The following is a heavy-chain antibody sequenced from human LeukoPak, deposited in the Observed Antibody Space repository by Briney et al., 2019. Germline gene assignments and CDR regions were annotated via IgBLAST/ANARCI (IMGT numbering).Heavy chain of an antibody. CDR1: GGSISSSSYY. Sequence: PSETLSLTCTVAGGSISSSSYYWGWIRQPPGKGREWIGGIYYSGSTYYNPSLKSRVTISVDTSKNQFSLKLSSVTAADTAVYYCARRGSGGSEFDYWGQGTLVTVSS. V-gene: IGHV4-39*01. D-gene: IGHD6-25*01. CDR2: IYYSGST. J-gene: IGHJ4*02. CDR3: ARRGSGGSEFDY.